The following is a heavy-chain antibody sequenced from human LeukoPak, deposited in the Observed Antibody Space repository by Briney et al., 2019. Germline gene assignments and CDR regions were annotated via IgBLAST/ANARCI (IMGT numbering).Heavy chain of an antibody. J-gene: IGHJ3*02. CDR1: GFTFSSYW. CDR2: IKQDGSEK. CDR3: ASFDNAPFRALPDAFDI. V-gene: IGHV3-7*01. Sequence: PAGSLRLSCAASGFTFSSYWMSWVRQAPGKGLEWVANIKQDGSEKYYVDSVKGRFTISRDNAKNSLYLQMNSLRAEQTAVYYCASFDNAPFRALPDAFDIWGQRTIVTVSS. D-gene: IGHD1-14*01.